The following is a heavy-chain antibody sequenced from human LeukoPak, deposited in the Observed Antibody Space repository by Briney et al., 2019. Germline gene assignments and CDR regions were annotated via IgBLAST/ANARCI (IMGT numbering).Heavy chain of an antibody. V-gene: IGHV1-69*05. CDR3: ARGIDGSGSFHYCYYYLDV. J-gene: IGHJ6*03. CDR2: IIPIFGTA. D-gene: IGHD3-10*01. Sequence: SVKVSCKASGGTFSSYAISWVRQAPGQGLEWMGGIIPIFGTANYAQKFQGRVTITTDESTSTAYLELSSLRSEDTAVYYCARGIDGSGSFHYCYYYLDVWGKGTTVTVS. CDR1: GGTFSSYA.